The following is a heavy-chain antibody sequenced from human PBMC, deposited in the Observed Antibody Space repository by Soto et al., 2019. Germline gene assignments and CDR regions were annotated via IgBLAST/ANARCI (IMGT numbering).Heavy chain of an antibody. CDR3: ATAKEVRITIFGVVPIGAFDV. V-gene: IGHV1-24*01. CDR1: GYTLTELS. J-gene: IGHJ3*01. CDR2: FDPEDGET. D-gene: IGHD3-3*01. Sequence: GASVKVSCKVSGYTLTELSMHWVRQAPGKGLEWMGGFDPEDGETIYAQKFQGRVTMTEDTSTDTAYMDLSSLRSEDTAVYYCATAKEVRITIFGVVPIGAFDVWGQGTMVTVSS.